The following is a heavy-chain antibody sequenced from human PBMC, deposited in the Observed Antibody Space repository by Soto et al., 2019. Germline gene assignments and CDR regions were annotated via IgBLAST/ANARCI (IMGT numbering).Heavy chain of an antibody. V-gene: IGHV3-48*02. Sequence: PGGSLRLSCAVSGFTINSYSMNWVRQAPGEGLEWVSYISSSGTNIYYADSVKGRFTISRDNAKNSLYLQMNSLRDEDTAFYYCAREAMIVVPNGYWGQGTLVTVSS. J-gene: IGHJ4*02. CDR2: ISSSGTNI. CDR3: AREAMIVVPNGY. CDR1: GFTINSYS. D-gene: IGHD3-22*01.